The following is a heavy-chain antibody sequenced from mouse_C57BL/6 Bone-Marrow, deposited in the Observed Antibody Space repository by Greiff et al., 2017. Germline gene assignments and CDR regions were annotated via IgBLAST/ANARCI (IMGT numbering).Heavy chain of an antibody. CDR3: AVTGSFAY. CDR2: IHPNSGST. Sequence: VQLQQPGAELVKPGASVKLSCKASGYTFTSYWIEWVKQRPGQGLEWIGMIHPNSGSTNYNEKFKSKDTLTVDKSSSTAYMQLSSLTSEDSAVYCCAVTGSFAYWGQGTLLTVSA. D-gene: IGHD4-1*01. CDR1: GYTFTSYW. V-gene: IGHV1-64*01. J-gene: IGHJ3*01.